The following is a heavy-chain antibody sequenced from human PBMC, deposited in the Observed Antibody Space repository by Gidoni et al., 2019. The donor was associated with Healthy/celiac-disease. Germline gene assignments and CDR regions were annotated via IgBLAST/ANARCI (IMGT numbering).Heavy chain of an antibody. CDR3: ARGGYYYDSSGPYYFDY. D-gene: IGHD3-22*01. CDR1: GGTFSSYA. V-gene: IGHV1-69*01. Sequence: QVELVQSGAEVKKPGSSVKVSCKASGGTFSSYAISWVRQAPGQGLEWMGGIIPIFGTANYAQKFQGRVTITADESTSTAYMELSSLRSEDTAVYYCARGGYYYDSSGPYYFDYWGQGTLVTVSS. J-gene: IGHJ4*02. CDR2: IIPIFGTA.